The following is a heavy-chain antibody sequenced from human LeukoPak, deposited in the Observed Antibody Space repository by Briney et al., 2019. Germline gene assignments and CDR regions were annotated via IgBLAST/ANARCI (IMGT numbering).Heavy chain of an antibody. CDR2: TNPNNGNT. Sequence: GASVKVSCKASGFTFTSYDINWVRQASGQGLEWMGWTNPNNGNTGYAQKFQGRVTMTRDTSISTAYMELRGLRSEDTAVYYCVRDGEGAAISVNYWFDPWGQGTLVTVSS. CDR1: GFTFTSYD. J-gene: IGHJ5*02. D-gene: IGHD2-2*02. V-gene: IGHV1-8*01. CDR3: VRDGEGAAISVNYWFDP.